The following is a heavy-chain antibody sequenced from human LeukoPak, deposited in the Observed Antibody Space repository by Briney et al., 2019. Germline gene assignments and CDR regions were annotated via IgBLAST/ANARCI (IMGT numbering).Heavy chain of an antibody. CDR3: ATLYPRYIWNSQRDY. Sequence: VASVKVSCKASGYTFTGYYMHWVRQAPGQGLEWMGWINPNSGGTNYAQKFQGRVTMTRDTSISTAYMELSRLRSDDTAVYYCATLYPRYIWNSQRDYWGQGTLVTVSS. V-gene: IGHV1-2*02. J-gene: IGHJ4*02. D-gene: IGHD1-7*01. CDR1: GYTFTGYY. CDR2: INPNSGGT.